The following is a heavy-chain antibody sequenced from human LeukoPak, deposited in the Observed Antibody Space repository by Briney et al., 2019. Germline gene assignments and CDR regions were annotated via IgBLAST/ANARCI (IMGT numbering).Heavy chain of an antibody. Sequence: ASVKVSCKASGYTFTGYYMHWVRQAPGQGLEWMGWINPNSGGTNYAQKFQGRVTMTRDTSISTAYMELSSLKSDDTAVYYCARGPNYYDSSGFHYRDWGQGTLVTVSS. J-gene: IGHJ4*02. CDR1: GYTFTGYY. CDR2: INPNSGGT. D-gene: IGHD3-22*01. V-gene: IGHV1-2*02. CDR3: ARGPNYYDSSGFHYRD.